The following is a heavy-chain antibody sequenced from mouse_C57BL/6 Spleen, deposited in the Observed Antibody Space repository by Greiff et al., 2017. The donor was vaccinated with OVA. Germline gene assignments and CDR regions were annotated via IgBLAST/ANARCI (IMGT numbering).Heavy chain of an antibody. V-gene: IGHV14-1*01. D-gene: IGHD3-2*02. CDR2: IDPEDGDP. Sequence: VQLQQSGAELVRPGASVKLSCTASGFNIKDYYMHWVKQRPEQGLEWIGRIDPEDGDPEYAPKFQGKATMTADTSSNTAYLQLSSLTSEDTAVYYCTSDSSGYYAMDYWGQGTSVTVSS. CDR1: GFNIKDYY. CDR3: TSDSSGYYAMDY. J-gene: IGHJ4*01.